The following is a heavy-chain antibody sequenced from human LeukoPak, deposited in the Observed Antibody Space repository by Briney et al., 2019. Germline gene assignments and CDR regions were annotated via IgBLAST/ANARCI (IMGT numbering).Heavy chain of an antibody. Sequence: SQTLSLTCTVSGGSVSSDEYYWSWVRQHPGKGLEWIGYVYYSGSSCYIPSLESRVTMSVEVSKNQFSLELRSVTAADTAVYYCARVKVLRFLEWFLDFWGQGALVTVSS. D-gene: IGHD3-3*01. CDR3: ARVKVLRFLEWFLDF. CDR2: VYYSGSS. CDR1: GGSVSSDEYY. J-gene: IGHJ4*02. V-gene: IGHV4-31*03.